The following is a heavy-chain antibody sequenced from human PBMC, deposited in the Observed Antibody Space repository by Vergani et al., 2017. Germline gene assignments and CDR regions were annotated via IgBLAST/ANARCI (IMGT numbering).Heavy chain of an antibody. J-gene: IGHJ5*02. CDR1: GGSISSSSYY. V-gene: IGHV4-39*01. CDR3: AREYYDILTGSWFDP. D-gene: IGHD3-9*01. Sequence: QVQLQESGPGLVKPSETLSLTCTVSGGSISSSSYYWGWIRQPPGKGPEWIGSIYYSGSTYYNPSLKSRVTISVDTSKNQFSLKLSSVTAADTAVYYCAREYYDILTGSWFDPWGQGTLVTVSS. CDR2: IYYSGST.